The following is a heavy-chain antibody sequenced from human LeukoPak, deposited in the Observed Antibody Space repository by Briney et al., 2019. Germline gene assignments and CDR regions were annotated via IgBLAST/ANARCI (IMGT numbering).Heavy chain of an antibody. CDR2: ISGSGGST. CDR3: AKETYSSGWYPYFDY. CDR1: GFTFSSYA. J-gene: IGHJ4*02. Sequence: GRCLRLSCVASGFTFSSYAMSWVRQAPGKGLEWVSGISGSGGSTYYADSVKGRFTISRDNSKNTLFLQMNSLRAEDTAVYYCAKETYSSGWYPYFDYWGQGTLVTVSS. V-gene: IGHV3-23*01. D-gene: IGHD6-19*01.